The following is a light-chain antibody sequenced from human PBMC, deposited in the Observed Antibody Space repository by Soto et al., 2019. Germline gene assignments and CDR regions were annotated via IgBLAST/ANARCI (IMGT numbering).Light chain of an antibody. CDR2: NND. CDR3: EAWDDSLYGAV. J-gene: IGLJ2*01. V-gene: IGLV1-44*01. CDR1: SSNIGANP. Sequence: QSVLTQPPSASGTPGQRVTSSCSGSSSNIGANPINWYQQLPGTAPKLLIYNNDQRPSGVPDRFSASKSGTSASLAISGLQSEHEADYYCEAWDDSLYGAVLGGGTKVTVL.